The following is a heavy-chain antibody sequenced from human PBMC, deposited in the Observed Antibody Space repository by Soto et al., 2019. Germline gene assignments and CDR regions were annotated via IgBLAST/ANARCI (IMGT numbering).Heavy chain of an antibody. CDR1: GYTFTSYY. D-gene: IGHD6-6*01. CDR3: ARCKASSKYYYYGMDV. Sequence: ASVKVSCKASGYTFTSYYMHWVRQAPGQGLEWMGIINPSGGSTGYAQKFQGRVTMTRDTSTSTVYMELSSLRSEDTAVYYCARCKASSKYYYYGMDVWGQGTTVTVSS. V-gene: IGHV1-46*01. J-gene: IGHJ6*02. CDR2: INPSGGST.